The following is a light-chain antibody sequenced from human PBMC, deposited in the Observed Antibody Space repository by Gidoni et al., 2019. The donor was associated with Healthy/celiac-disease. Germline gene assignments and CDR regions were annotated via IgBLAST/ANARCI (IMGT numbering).Light chain of an antibody. CDR3: QQRSNWRGIT. Sequence: EIELTQSPATLSLSPGERATLSCRASQSVSSYLAWYQQQPGQAPRLLIYDASNRAAGIPARFSGGGSGTDFTLAISSLVPEDFAVYYCQQRSNWRGITFGQGTRLEIK. CDR1: QSVSSY. J-gene: IGKJ5*01. V-gene: IGKV3-11*01. CDR2: DAS.